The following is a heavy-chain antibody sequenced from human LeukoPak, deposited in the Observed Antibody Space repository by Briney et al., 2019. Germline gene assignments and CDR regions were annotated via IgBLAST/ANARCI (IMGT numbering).Heavy chain of an antibody. D-gene: IGHD2-15*01. CDR3: AQKGGADN. Sequence: PGGSLRLSCAASGFTFSSYSMNWVRQAPGKGLEWVSYISSSSSNDIYYVDSVKGRFTISRDNAKNSLYLQMNSLRDEDTAVYYCAQKGGADNWGQGTLVTVSS. J-gene: IGHJ4*02. CDR1: GFTFSSYS. CDR2: ISSSSSNDI. V-gene: IGHV3-48*02.